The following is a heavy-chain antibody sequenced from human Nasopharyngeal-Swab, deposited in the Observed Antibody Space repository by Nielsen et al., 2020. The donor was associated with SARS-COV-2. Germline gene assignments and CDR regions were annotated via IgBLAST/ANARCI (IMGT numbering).Heavy chain of an antibody. Sequence: GESLKISCAASGFTFSSYAMSWVRQAPGKGLEWVSAISGSGGSTYYADSVKGRFTISRDNSKNTLYLQMNSLRAEDTAVYYCAKDGAQQLVRPYYFDYWGQGTLATVSS. CDR3: AKDGAQQLVRPYYFDY. D-gene: IGHD6-13*01. CDR2: ISGSGGST. J-gene: IGHJ4*02. V-gene: IGHV3-23*01. CDR1: GFTFSSYA.